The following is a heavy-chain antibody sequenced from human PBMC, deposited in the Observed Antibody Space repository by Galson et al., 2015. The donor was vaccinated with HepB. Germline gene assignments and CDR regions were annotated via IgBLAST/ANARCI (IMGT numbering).Heavy chain of an antibody. Sequence: SLTCAVYGGSFSGYYWSWIRQPPGKGLEWIGEINHSGSTNYNPSLKSRVTISVDTSKNQFSLKLSSVTAADTAVYYCARSRSGWNDYWGQGTLVTVSS. V-gene: IGHV4-34*01. J-gene: IGHJ4*02. CDR2: INHSGST. D-gene: IGHD6-19*01. CDR3: ARSRSGWNDY. CDR1: GGSFSGYY.